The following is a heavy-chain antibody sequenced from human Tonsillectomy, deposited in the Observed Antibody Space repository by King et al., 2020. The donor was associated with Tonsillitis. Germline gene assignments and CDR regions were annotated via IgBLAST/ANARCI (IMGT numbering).Heavy chain of an antibody. CDR1: GFTFSNYA. CDR3: AKEYYDILTGYYARPFDY. V-gene: IGHV3-23*04. D-gene: IGHD3-9*01. CDR2: ISGSGGST. J-gene: IGHJ4*02. Sequence: DVQLVESGGGLVQPGGSLRLSCAASGFTFSNYAMSWVRQAPGKGLEWVSAISGSGGSTYYAGSVKGRFTISRDNSKNTLYLQVNSLRAEDTAVYYCAKEYYDILTGYYARPFDYWGQGTLVTVSS.